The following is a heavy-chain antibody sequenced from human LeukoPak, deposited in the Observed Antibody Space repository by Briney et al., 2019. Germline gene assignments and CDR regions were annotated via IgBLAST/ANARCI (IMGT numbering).Heavy chain of an antibody. CDR2: INAGNGNT. J-gene: IGHJ4*02. CDR1: GYTFTNYV. Sequence: ASVKVSCKAVGYTFTNYVLHWVRQAPGQRLEWMGWINAGNGNTKYSQKFQGRVTITRDTSANTACMELSSLRSEDTAIYYCARDLGGQWLVFDYWGQGTLVTVSS. D-gene: IGHD6-19*01. CDR3: ARDLGGQWLVFDY. V-gene: IGHV1-3*01.